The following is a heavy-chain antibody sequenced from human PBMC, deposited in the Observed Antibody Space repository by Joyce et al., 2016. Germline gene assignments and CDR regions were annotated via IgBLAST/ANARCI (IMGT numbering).Heavy chain of an antibody. CDR1: GGSISSSSYF. J-gene: IGHJ5*02. D-gene: IGHD3-16*01. CDR2: IYYSVST. Sequence: QLHLQESGPGLVKTSETLSLTCTVSGGSISSSSYFWAWIRQPPGKGLEWIGSIYYSVSTYYNPSLKSRVTISVDTSKNQFSLKLSSVTAADTAVYYTARVRGRFYRGNPAMNWFDPWGRGTLVTVSS. CDR3: ARVRGRFYRGNPAMNWFDP. V-gene: IGHV4-39*07.